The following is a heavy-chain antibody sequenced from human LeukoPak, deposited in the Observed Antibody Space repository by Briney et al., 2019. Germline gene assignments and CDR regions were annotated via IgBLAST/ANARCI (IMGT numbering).Heavy chain of an antibody. Sequence: PGGSLRLSCAASGFTFSSYAMSWVRQAPGKGLEWVALISFDGSSKYYADSVKGRFTISRDNSNLYLQMNSLRAEDTAMYYCATELRIAAAGFDAFDIWGQGTMVTVSS. CDR3: ATELRIAAAGFDAFDI. J-gene: IGHJ3*02. CDR2: ISFDGSSK. D-gene: IGHD6-13*01. CDR1: GFTFSSYA. V-gene: IGHV3-30*03.